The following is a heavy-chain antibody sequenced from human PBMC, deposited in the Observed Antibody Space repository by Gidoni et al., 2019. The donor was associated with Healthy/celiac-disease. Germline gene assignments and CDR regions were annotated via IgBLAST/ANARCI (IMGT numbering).Heavy chain of an antibody. CDR2: INPSGGST. J-gene: IGHJ4*02. Sequence: QVQLVQSGAEVKKPGASVKVSCKASGYSFTRSYMHWVRQAPGQGLEWMGIINPSGGSTSYAQKFQGRVTMTRDTSTSTVYMEVSSLRSGDTAVYYCARETSNYFDYWGQGTLVTVSS. V-gene: IGHV1-46*01. CDR3: ARETSNYFDY. CDR1: GYSFTRSY. D-gene: IGHD2-2*01.